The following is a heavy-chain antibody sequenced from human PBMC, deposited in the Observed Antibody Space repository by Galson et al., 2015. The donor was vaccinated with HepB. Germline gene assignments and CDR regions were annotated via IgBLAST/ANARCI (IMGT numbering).Heavy chain of an antibody. D-gene: IGHD2-21*02. V-gene: IGHV4-30-4*01. Sequence: PLSLTCAVSGGSISSGGYYWSWIRQPPGKGLERIGYIYYSGSPYYNPSLKSQVTISVDTSKNQFPLKLSSVNATDVAGYYCARGDTLECLYAFDIWGQGTMVTVSS. CDR1: GGSISSGGYY. J-gene: IGHJ3*02. CDR2: IYYSGSP. CDR3: ARGDTLECLYAFDI.